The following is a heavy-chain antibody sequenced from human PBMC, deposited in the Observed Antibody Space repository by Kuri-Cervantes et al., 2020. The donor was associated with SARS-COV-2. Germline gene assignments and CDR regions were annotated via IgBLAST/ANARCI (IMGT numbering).Heavy chain of an antibody. CDR1: GLTFTNHL. Sequence: GESLKISCAGSGLTFTNHLLNWVRQAPGQGLEWISSISSSSSQMHYVDSVKGRFTISRDNAKNSLYLQMNSLRAEDTAVYYCAVSRGSGRTPPGYWGQGTLVTVSS. D-gene: IGHD3-10*01. V-gene: IGHV3-21*01. CDR3: AVSRGSGRTPPGY. CDR2: ISSSSSQM. J-gene: IGHJ4*02.